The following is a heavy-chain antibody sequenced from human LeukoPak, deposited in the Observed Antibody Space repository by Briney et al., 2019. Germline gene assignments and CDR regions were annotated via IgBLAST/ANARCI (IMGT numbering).Heavy chain of an antibody. CDR3: VYCSGGNCYYAVRGWTY. D-gene: IGHD2-15*01. V-gene: IGHV3-48*01. CDR1: GFSFTTYS. Sequence: PGGSLRLSCVAPGFSFTTYSMNWVRQAPGKGLEWVSYISSSGTIIYYGDSVKGRFTISRDNAKNLLYLQMNSLRAEDTAVYYCVYCSGGNCYYAVRGWTYWGQGTLVTVSS. J-gene: IGHJ4*02. CDR2: ISSSGTII.